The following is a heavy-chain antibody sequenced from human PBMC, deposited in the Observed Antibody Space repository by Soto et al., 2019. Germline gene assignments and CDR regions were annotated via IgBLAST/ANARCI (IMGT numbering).Heavy chain of an antibody. CDR3: AVLTDCTNGVCSRPFDY. Sequence: EAQLLESRGGLVPPGGSLRLSCAASGFIFSHYAMSWVRQTPGKGLEWVSTISGSGGSTYHADSVKGRFTISRDNSKTTLYLQMNSLRAEDTAVYYCAVLTDCTNGVCSRPFDYWGQGTLVTVSA. D-gene: IGHD2-8*01. CDR2: ISGSGGST. J-gene: IGHJ4*02. V-gene: IGHV3-23*01. CDR1: GFIFSHYA.